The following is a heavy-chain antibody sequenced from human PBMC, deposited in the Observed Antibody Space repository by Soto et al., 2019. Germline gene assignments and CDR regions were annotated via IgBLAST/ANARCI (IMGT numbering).Heavy chain of an antibody. CDR1: GGSFSGYQ. CDR3: ARGSSGYSRTVAYYHYTMAV. CDR2: VSPGGST. Sequence: QVHLQQWGAGLLKPSETLSLTCAVHGGSFSGYQWIWIRQPPGKGLEWIGEVSPGGSTIHSPSLCGRVTISLDTPKTQCSLILTSVTAADTAVYYCARGSSGYSRTVAYYHYTMAVGGKGTTVTVSS. J-gene: IGHJ6*03. V-gene: IGHV4-34*01. D-gene: IGHD3-22*01.